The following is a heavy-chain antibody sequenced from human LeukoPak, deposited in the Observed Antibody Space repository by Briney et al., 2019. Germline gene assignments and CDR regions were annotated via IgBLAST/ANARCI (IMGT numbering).Heavy chain of an antibody. CDR2: ISGSGGST. V-gene: IGHV3-23*01. CDR1: GFTFSSYA. Sequence: GGSLRLSCAASGFTFSSYAMSWVRQAPGKGLEWVSAISGSGGSTYYADSVKGRFTTSRDNSKNTLYLQMNSLRAEDTAVYYCAKRNYGSGSSGAFDIWGQGTMVTVSS. J-gene: IGHJ3*02. CDR3: AKRNYGSGSSGAFDI. D-gene: IGHD3-10*01.